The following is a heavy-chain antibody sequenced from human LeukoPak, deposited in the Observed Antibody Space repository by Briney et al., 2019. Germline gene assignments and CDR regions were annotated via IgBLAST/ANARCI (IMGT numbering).Heavy chain of an antibody. CDR1: GFTFDDYA. Sequence: GGSLRLSCAASGFTFDDYAMHWVRQAPGKGLEWVSGISWNSGSIFYADSVKGRFTISRDNAKNSLYLQMNSLRAEDMALYYCAKGGVVVPSSFDYWGQGTLVTVSS. D-gene: IGHD2-2*01. CDR2: ISWNSGSI. CDR3: AKGGVVVPSSFDY. V-gene: IGHV3-9*03. J-gene: IGHJ4*02.